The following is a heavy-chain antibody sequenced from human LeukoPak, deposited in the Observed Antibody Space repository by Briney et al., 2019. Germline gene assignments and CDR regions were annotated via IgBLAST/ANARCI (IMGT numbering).Heavy chain of an antibody. J-gene: IGHJ4*02. CDR3: ARGLGELSLYGDPAS. CDR2: IYSSGNT. CDR1: GGSVSNYY. V-gene: IGHV4-4*07. D-gene: IGHD3-16*02. Sequence: SETLSLTCTVSGGSVSNYYWTWIRQPAGKGLEWIGRIYSSGNTNYNPSLKSRITISVDTSKNQFSLKLSSVTAADTAVYYCARGLGELSLYGDPASWGQGTLVTVSS.